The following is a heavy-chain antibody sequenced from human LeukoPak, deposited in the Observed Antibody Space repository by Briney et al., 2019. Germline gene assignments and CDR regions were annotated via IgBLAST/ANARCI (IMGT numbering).Heavy chain of an antibody. Sequence: GGSLRLSCAAPGFTFSSYSMNWVRQAPGKGLEWVSYISSSSSTIYCADSVKGRFTIPRDNAKNSLYLQMNSLRAEDTAVYYCARYGGDSFYDFWSGSKTGFDYWGQGTLVTVSS. J-gene: IGHJ4*02. CDR1: GFTFSSYS. D-gene: IGHD3-3*01. V-gene: IGHV3-48*01. CDR2: ISSSSSTI. CDR3: ARYGGDSFYDFWSGSKTGFDY.